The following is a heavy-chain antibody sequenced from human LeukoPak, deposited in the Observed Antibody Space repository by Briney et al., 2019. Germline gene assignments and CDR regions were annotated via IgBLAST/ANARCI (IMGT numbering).Heavy chain of an antibody. J-gene: IGHJ4*02. V-gene: IGHV3-66*02. Sequence: GGSLRLSCAASGFTVFSDNMSWVRQSPGKGLEWVSVVYSGDDRTNYAESMRGRFTISRDNSKNTVYLQMNSLRVEDTGVYYCAKRSRGYYDYWGQGTLVTVSS. CDR2: VYSGDDRT. CDR3: AKRSRGYYDY. D-gene: IGHD2-21*01. CDR1: GFTVFSDN.